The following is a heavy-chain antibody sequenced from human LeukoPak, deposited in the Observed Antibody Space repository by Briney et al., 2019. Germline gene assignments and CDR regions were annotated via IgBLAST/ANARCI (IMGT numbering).Heavy chain of an antibody. J-gene: IGHJ4*02. CDR3: ATTYYDFWSGYSHPLYFDY. D-gene: IGHD3-3*01. CDR2: ISAYNGNT. CDR1: GYTFTSYG. V-gene: IGHV1-18*01. Sequence: ASVKVSCKASGYTFTSYGISWVRQAPGQGLEWMGWISAYNGNTNYEQKLHGRVTMTTDTSTSADYMELRSLRSDDTAVYYCATTYYDFWSGYSHPLYFDYWGQGTLVTVSS.